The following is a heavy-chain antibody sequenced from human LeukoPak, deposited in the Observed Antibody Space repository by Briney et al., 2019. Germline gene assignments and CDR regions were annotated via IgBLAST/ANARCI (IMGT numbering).Heavy chain of an antibody. CDR1: GGSVSSGSYF. Sequence: PSETLSLTCTVSGGSVSSGSYFWSWIRQPPGKGLEWLGFIYYNGNTNSSPSLKSRVTISVDTSKSQFSLKLTSVTAADTAVYYCARGYRSSWYQVDYWGQGTLVTVSS. D-gene: IGHD6-13*01. CDR3: ARGYRSSWYQVDY. CDR2: IYYNGNT. J-gene: IGHJ4*02. V-gene: IGHV4-61*01.